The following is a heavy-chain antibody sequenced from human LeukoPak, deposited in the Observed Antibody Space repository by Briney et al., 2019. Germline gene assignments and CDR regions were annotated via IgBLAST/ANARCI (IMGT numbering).Heavy chain of an antibody. CDR1: GFTVSSNY. D-gene: IGHD2-21*01. Sequence: GGSLRLSCAASGFTVSSNYMSWVRQAPGKGLEWVSTINDIGNKTYYADSVKGRFTISRDNSKNRLYLQINSLRAEDTALYYCTKCGLHTFGLWLYWGQGSLVTISS. J-gene: IGHJ4*02. CDR3: TKCGLHTFGLWLY. V-gene: IGHV3-23*01. CDR2: INDIGNKT.